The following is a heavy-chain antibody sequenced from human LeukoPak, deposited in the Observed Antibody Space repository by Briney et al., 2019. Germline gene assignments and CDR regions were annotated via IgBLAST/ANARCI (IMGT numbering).Heavy chain of an antibody. CDR2: ISGSGSST. CDR1: GITFSNYV. CDR3: ARNRLSGRSYDAFDI. Sequence: GGSLRLSCAASGITFSNYVMNWVRQAPGKGLEWVSSISGSGSSTYYADSVKGRFTISRDNSKNTLYLQMNSLRAEDTAVYYCARNRLSGRSYDAFDIWGQGTMVTVSS. J-gene: IGHJ3*02. V-gene: IGHV3-23*01. D-gene: IGHD1-14*01.